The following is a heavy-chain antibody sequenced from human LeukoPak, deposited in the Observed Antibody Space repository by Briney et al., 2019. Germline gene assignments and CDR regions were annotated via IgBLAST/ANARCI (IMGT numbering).Heavy chain of an antibody. Sequence: PGGSLRLSCAASGLTFSSYSMNWVRQAPGKGLEWVSSISSSSSYIYYADSVKGRFTISRDNAKNSLYLQMNSLRAEDTAVYYCARLIGPIAVAGYLDYWGQGTLVTVSS. CDR3: ARLIGPIAVAGYLDY. J-gene: IGHJ4*02. CDR1: GLTFSSYS. CDR2: ISSSSSYI. D-gene: IGHD6-19*01. V-gene: IGHV3-21*01.